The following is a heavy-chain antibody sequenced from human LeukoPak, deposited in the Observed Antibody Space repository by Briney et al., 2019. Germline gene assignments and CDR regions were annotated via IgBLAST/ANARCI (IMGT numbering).Heavy chain of an antibody. D-gene: IGHD3-16*01. CDR1: GFTFSSYW. V-gene: IGHV3-7*03. CDR3: AKVTGGDMITYGGLDY. Sequence: PGGSLRLSCAASGFTFSSYWMTWVRQAPGKGLEWVANMKQDGSEKYYVDSVKGRFTISRDNSKNTLYLQMNSLRAEDTAVYYCAKVTGGDMITYGGLDYWGQGTLVTVSS. J-gene: IGHJ4*02. CDR2: MKQDGSEK.